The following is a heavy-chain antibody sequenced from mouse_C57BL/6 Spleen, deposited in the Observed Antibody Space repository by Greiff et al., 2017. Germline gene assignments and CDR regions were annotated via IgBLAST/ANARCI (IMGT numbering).Heavy chain of an antibody. CDR1: GYTFTSYW. CDR2: IYPGSGST. J-gene: IGHJ3*01. D-gene: IGHD3-2*02. CDR3: AREGDSSGYWFAY. Sequence: QVQLQQPGAELVKPGASVKMSCKASGYTFTSYWITWVKQRPGQGLAWIGDIYPGSGSTNYNEKFKSKATLTVDTSSSTAYMQLSSLTSEDSAVYYCAREGDSSGYWFAYWGQGTLVTVSA. V-gene: IGHV1-55*01.